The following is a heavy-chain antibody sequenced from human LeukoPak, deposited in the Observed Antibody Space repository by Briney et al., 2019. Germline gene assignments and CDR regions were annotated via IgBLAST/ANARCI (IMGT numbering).Heavy chain of an antibody. D-gene: IGHD1-26*01. CDR1: GYTFTSYG. V-gene: IGHV1-18*03. CDR2: ISAYNGNT. Sequence: ASVKVSCKASGYTFTSYGISWVRQAPGQGLEWMGWISAYNGNTNYAQKLQGRVTMTTDTSTSTAYMELRSLRSDDMAVYYCARLRRELLYFDYWGQGTLVTVSS. CDR3: ARLRRELLYFDY. J-gene: IGHJ4*02.